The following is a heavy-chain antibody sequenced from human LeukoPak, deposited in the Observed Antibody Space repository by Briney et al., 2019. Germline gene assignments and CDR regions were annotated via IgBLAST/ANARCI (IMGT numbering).Heavy chain of an antibody. V-gene: IGHV1-18*04. CDR1: GYSFTSHY. CDR2: ISAYNGNT. CDR3: ARGGGDGYNYSFDY. J-gene: IGHJ4*02. D-gene: IGHD5-24*01. Sequence: ASVKVSCKASGYSFTSHYMHWVRQAPGQGLEWMGWISAYNGNTNYAQKLQGRVTMTTDTSTSTAYMELSSLRSEDTAVYYCARGGGDGYNYSFDYWGQGTLVTVSS.